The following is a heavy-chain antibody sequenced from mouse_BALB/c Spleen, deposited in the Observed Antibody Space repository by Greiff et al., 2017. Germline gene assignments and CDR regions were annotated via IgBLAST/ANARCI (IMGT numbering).Heavy chain of an antibody. CDR3: ARKGPWFAY. J-gene: IGHJ3*01. D-gene: IGHD3-3*01. Sequence: EVKLVESGPGLVKPSQSLSLTCTVTGYSITSDYAWNWIRQFPGNKLEWMGYISYSGSTSYNPSLKSRISITRDTSKNQFFLQLNSVTTEDTATYYCARKGPWFAYWGQGTLVTVSA. V-gene: IGHV3-2*02. CDR2: ISYSGST. CDR1: GYSITSDYA.